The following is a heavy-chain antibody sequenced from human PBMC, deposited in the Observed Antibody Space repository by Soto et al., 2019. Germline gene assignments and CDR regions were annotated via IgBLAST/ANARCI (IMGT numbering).Heavy chain of an antibody. Sequence: GGSLRLSCAASGFTFNIFGMHWVRQAPGKGLEWVALMSNDGTNKYYADSVRGRFTISRDSSKNTVFLQMDSLRADDTAVYYCAKGSTRWLESLLHYWGQGTLVTVSS. V-gene: IGHV3-30*18. J-gene: IGHJ4*02. D-gene: IGHD5-12*01. CDR1: GFTFNIFG. CDR2: MSNDGTNK. CDR3: AKGSTRWLESLLHY.